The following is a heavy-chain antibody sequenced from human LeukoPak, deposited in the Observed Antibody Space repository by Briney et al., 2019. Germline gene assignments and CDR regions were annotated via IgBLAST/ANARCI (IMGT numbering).Heavy chain of an antibody. D-gene: IGHD4-23*01. CDR1: GFTFSSYA. J-gene: IGHJ4*02. CDR3: AREGGGKETPRTFGY. V-gene: IGHV4-59*01. Sequence: TGGSLRLSCAASGFTFSSYAMSWIRQPPGKGLEWIGYIYYSGSTNYNPSLKSRVTISVDTSKNQFSLKLSSVTAADTAVYYCAREGGGKETPRTFGYWGQGTLVTVSS. CDR2: IYYSGST.